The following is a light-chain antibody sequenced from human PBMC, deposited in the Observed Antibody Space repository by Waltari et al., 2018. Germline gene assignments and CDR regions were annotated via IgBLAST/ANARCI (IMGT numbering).Light chain of an antibody. CDR1: SSDVGNYNL. CDR3: CSYAGRTTWV. J-gene: IGLJ3*02. V-gene: IGLV2-23*02. Sequence: QSALTQPASVSGSPGQSITISCTGTSSDVGNYNLVSWYQQHPGRAPKLIIYAVSERPSGVSNRVSGSKSANTASLTVSGLQAEDEADYYYCSYAGRTTWVFGGGTNLTVL. CDR2: AVS.